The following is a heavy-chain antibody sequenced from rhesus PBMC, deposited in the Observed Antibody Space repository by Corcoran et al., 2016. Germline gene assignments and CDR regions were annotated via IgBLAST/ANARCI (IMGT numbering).Heavy chain of an antibody. CDR3: ARDRIYYYFDY. V-gene: IGHV4S10*01. J-gene: IGHJ4*01. CDR2: IYGSSTSS. Sequence: QVQLQESGPGVVKPSETLSLTCAVSGGLISDSYRWRWILQPPGKGLEWIGYIYGSSTSSNYHPSLACLVTLSKDTSKDPFSLKLSSVTAADTAVYYCARDRIYYYFDYWGQGVLVTVSS. D-gene: IGHD2-15*01. CDR1: GGLISDSYR.